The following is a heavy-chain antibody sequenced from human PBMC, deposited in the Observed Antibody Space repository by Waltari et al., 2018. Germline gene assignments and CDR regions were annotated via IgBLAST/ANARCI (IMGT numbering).Heavy chain of an antibody. D-gene: IGHD2-2*01. CDR1: GGSISSSSYY. J-gene: IGHJ4*02. V-gene: IGHV4-39*07. CDR2: IYYSGST. Sequence: QLQLQESGPGLVKPSETLSLTCTVSGGSISSSSYYWGWVRQPPGKGLEWIGSIYYSGSTYYNPSLKSRDTISVDTSKNQFSLRVSSVTAADTAVFYCARMVRGYCSSTSCHTDHWGQGTLVTVSS. CDR3: ARMVRGYCSSTSCHTDH.